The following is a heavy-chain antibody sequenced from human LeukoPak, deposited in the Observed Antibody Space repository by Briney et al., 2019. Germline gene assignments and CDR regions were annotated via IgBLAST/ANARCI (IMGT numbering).Heavy chain of an antibody. J-gene: IGHJ4*02. Sequence: SGGSLRLSCAASGFTFRSYAMHWVRQAPGKGLEWVAVISYDGTYDGNKKYYADSVKGRFTIFRDNAKNSLYLQMNSLRAEDTALYYCAKAAAAPGFDFWGQGTLVTVSS. V-gene: IGHV3-30-3*01. CDR3: AKAAAAPGFDF. CDR1: GFTFRSYA. CDR2: ISYDGTYDGNKK. D-gene: IGHD6-13*01.